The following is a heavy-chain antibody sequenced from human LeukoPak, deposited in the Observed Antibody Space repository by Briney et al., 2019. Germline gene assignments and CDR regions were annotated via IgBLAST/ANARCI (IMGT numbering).Heavy chain of an antibody. CDR2: ISSSSSYI. CDR1: GFTFSSYS. CDR3: ARDGGWLHPGPGY. Sequence: GGSLRLSCAASGFTFSSYSMNWVRQAPGKGLEWVSSISSSSSYIYYADSVKGRFTISRDNAKNSLYLQMNSLRAEDTAVYYCARDGGWLHPGPGYWGQGTLVTVSS. D-gene: IGHD5-24*01. J-gene: IGHJ4*02. V-gene: IGHV3-21*01.